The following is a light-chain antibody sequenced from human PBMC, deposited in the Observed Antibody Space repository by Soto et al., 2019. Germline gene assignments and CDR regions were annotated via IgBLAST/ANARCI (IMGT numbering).Light chain of an antibody. Sequence: IVLTQSPGTLSLSPGERATLSCRASQSVSSSYLAWYQQKPGQAPRLLIYGASSRATGIPDSFSGSGPGTDFTLTISGLEPEDFAVYYCQQYGISPLTFDQGTRLEIK. V-gene: IGKV3-20*01. CDR3: QQYGISPLT. CDR2: GAS. J-gene: IGKJ5*01. CDR1: QSVSSSY.